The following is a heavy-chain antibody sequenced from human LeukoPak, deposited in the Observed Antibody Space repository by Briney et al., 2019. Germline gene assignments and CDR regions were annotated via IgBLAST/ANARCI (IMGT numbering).Heavy chain of an antibody. J-gene: IGHJ6*02. Sequence: SVKVSCKASGYTFTSYDINWVRHATGQGLEWMGGIIPIFGTANYAQKFQGRVTITADESTSTAYMELSSLRSEDTAVYYCARVTQRDSNLYGMDVWGQGTTVTVSS. CDR2: IIPIFGTA. D-gene: IGHD4-11*01. CDR1: GYTFTSYD. CDR3: ARVTQRDSNLYGMDV. V-gene: IGHV1-69*13.